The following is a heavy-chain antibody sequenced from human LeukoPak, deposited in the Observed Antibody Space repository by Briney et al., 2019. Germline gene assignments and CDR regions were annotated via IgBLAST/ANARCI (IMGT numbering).Heavy chain of an antibody. CDR3: AKEVGYDSSGYYTDH. J-gene: IGHJ4*02. D-gene: IGHD3-22*01. Sequence: PGGSLRLSCAASGFTFSSYATSWVRQAPGKGLEWVSAISGSGGSTYYADSVKGRFAISRDNSKNTLYLQMNSLRAEDTAVYYCAKEVGYDSSGYYTDHWGQGTLVTVSS. CDR2: ISGSGGST. CDR1: GFTFSSYA. V-gene: IGHV3-23*01.